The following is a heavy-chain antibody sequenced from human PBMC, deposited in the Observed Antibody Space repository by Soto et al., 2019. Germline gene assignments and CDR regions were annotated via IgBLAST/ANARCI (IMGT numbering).Heavy chain of an antibody. D-gene: IGHD6-13*01. CDR1: GFTFSSYA. Sequence: EVQLLESGGGLVQPGGSLRLSCAASGFTFSSYAMTWVRQAPGKGLEWVSAISGGGNTSYYADSVKGRFTISRDSSKKMLYLQMNSLRPEDTAVYYCAKDRGRTWYEDYWGQGTLVTVSS. J-gene: IGHJ4*02. V-gene: IGHV3-23*01. CDR2: ISGGGNTS. CDR3: AKDRGRTWYEDY.